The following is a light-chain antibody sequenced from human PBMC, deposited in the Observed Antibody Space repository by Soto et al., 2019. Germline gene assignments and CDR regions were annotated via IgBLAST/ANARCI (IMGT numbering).Light chain of an antibody. J-gene: IGKJ1*01. V-gene: IGKV1-5*03. CDR1: QTISSY. CDR2: NAS. CDR3: QQYDSYSSGP. Sequence: DVQMTQSPSTLSASVGDRVTITCRASQTISSYLAWYQQKPGKAPKLLIYNASSLQSGVPSRFSGSGSGTEFTLTISSLQPDDFATYYCQQYDSYSSGPFGQGTKVDIK.